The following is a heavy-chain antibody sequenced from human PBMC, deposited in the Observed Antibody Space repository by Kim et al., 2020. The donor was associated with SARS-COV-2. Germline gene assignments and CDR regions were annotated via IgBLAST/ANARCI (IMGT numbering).Heavy chain of an antibody. D-gene: IGHD2-15*01. V-gene: IGHV6-1*01. Sequence: SQTLSLTCAISGDSVSSNSAAWNWIRQSPSRGLEWLGRTYYRSKWYNDYAVSVKSRITINPDTSKNQFSLQLNSVTPEDTAVYYCARAKDIVVVVAAPGFDYWGQGTLVTVSS. CDR1: GDSVSSNSAA. J-gene: IGHJ4*02. CDR3: ARAKDIVVVVAAPGFDY. CDR2: TYYRSKWYN.